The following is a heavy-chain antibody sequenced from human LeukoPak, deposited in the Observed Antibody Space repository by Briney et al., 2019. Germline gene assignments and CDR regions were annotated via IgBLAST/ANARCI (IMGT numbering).Heavy chain of an antibody. CDR3: ARRSPWGGDYYFDY. Sequence: SETLSLTCTVSGGSVSSGSYYWSWIRQPPGKGLEWIGYIYYSGSTNYNPSLKSRVTISVDTSKNQFSLKLSSVTAADTAVYYCARRSPWGGDYYFDYWGQGTLVTVSS. V-gene: IGHV4-61*01. J-gene: IGHJ4*02. D-gene: IGHD2-21*01. CDR2: IYYSGST. CDR1: GGSVSSGSYY.